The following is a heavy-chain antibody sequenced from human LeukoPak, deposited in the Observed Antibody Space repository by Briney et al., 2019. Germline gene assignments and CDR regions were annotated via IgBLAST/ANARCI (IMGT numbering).Heavy chain of an antibody. D-gene: IGHD2-2*01. V-gene: IGHV1-58*01. CDR1: GFTFSSSA. CDR2: IVVGSGNT. J-gene: IGHJ4*02. CDR3: AADRQCSSTKCYPYNFDY. Sequence: GASVKVSCKTSGFTFSSSAVQWVRQARGQRLEWIGWIVVGSGNTNYAQKFQERVTITRDTSTATAYMELSSLRSEDTAVYYCAADRQCSSTKCYPYNFDYWGQGTLVTVSS.